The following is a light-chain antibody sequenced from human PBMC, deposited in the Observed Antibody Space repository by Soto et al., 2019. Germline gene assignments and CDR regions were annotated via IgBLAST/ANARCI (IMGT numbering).Light chain of an antibody. V-gene: IGLV2-8*01. CDR3: SSYAGSNKVV. CDR2: EVS. J-gene: IGLJ2*01. Sequence: QSVLTQPPSASGSPGQSVTISCTGTSSDVGGYNYVSWYQQYPGKAPTLMIYEVSKRPSGVPDRFSGSKSGDTASLTVSGLQGEDEADYYCSSYAGSNKVVFGGGTKLTVL. CDR1: SSDVGGYNY.